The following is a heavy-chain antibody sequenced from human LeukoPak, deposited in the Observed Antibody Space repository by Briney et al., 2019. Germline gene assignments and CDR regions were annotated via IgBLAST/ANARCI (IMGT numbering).Heavy chain of an antibody. CDR1: GYTFSSYG. CDR3: ASNGDYGTFDY. V-gene: IGHV7-4-1*02. D-gene: IGHD4-17*01. J-gene: IGHJ4*02. Sequence: ASVKVSCKASGYTFSSYGINWVRQAPGQGLEWMGWINTNTGNPTYAQGFTGRFVFSLDASVSTAYLQISSLKAEDTAVYYCASNGDYGTFDYWGQGTLVTVSS. CDR2: INTNTGNP.